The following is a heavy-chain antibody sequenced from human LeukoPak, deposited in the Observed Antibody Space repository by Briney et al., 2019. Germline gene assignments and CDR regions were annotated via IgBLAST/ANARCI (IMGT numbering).Heavy chain of an antibody. CDR2: IYYSGST. CDR1: GGSISSYY. J-gene: IGHJ4*02. CDR3: ARGELRLGELSLFYY. V-gene: IGHV4-59*01. Sequence: PSETLSLTCTVSGGSISSYYWSWIRQPPGKGLEWIGYIYYSGSTNYNPSLKSRVTISVDTSKNQFSLKLCSVTAADTAVYYCARGELRLGELSLFYYWGQGTLVTVSS. D-gene: IGHD3-16*02.